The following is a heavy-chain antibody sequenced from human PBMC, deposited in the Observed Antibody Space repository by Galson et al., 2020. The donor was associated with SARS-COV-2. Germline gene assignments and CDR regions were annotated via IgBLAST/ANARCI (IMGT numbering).Heavy chain of an antibody. CDR2: IDPSDSYT. Sequence: KIGESLKISCKGSGYSFTSYWISWVRQMPGKGLEWMGRIDPSDSYTNYSPSFQGHVTISADKSISTAYLQWNSLKASDTAMYYCARHVGGDTAMVIYWGQGTLVTVSS. CDR1: GYSFTSYW. J-gene: IGHJ4*02. V-gene: IGHV5-10-1*01. D-gene: IGHD5-18*01. CDR3: ARHVGGDTAMVIY.